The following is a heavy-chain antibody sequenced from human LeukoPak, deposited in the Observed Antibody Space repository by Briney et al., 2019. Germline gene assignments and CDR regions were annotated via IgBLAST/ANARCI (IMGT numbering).Heavy chain of an antibody. CDR3: ARDGEWLDAFDI. CDR2: INHSGST. Sequence: SETLSLTCAVYGGSFSGYYWSWIRQPPGKGLEWVGEINHSGSTNYNPSLKSRVTISVDTSKNQFSLKLSSVTAADTAVYYCARDGEWLDAFDIWGQGTMVTVSS. CDR1: GGSFSGYY. J-gene: IGHJ3*02. V-gene: IGHV4-34*01. D-gene: IGHD5-12*01.